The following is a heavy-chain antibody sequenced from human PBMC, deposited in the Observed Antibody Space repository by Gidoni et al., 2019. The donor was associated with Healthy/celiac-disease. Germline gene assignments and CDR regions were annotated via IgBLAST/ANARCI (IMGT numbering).Heavy chain of an antibody. CDR1: GGSVSSGSYY. Sequence: QVQLQESGPGLVKPSETLSLTCTVSGGSVSSGSYYWSWLRQPPGKGLEWIGYIYYSGSTNYNPSLKSRVTISVDTSKNQFSLKLSSVTAADTAVYYCARAHPLGASANWFDPWGQGTLVTVSS. D-gene: IGHD3-16*02. V-gene: IGHV4-61*01. J-gene: IGHJ5*02. CDR3: ARAHPLGASANWFDP. CDR2: IYYSGST.